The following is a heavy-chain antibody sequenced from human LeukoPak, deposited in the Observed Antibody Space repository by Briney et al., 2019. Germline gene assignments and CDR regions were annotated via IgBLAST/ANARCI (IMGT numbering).Heavy chain of an antibody. D-gene: IGHD3-9*01. Sequence: KXSCXASGYTFTNYDINWVRQATGQGXEWVGWMSPNSGNTGYAQKFQGRVTMTRSTFIDTAYMELSSLKSEDTAVYYCARGHAYYDILTGYSIYGMDVWGQGTTVTVSS. CDR2: MSPNSGNT. CDR1: GYTFTNYD. J-gene: IGHJ6*02. V-gene: IGHV1-8*01. CDR3: ARGHAYYDILTGYSIYGMDV.